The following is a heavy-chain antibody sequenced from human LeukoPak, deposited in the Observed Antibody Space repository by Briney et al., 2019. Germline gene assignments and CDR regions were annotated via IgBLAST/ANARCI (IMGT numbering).Heavy chain of an antibody. D-gene: IGHD1-20*01. CDR1: GYTFTGYY. V-gene: IGHV1-2*02. CDR2: INPNSGGT. J-gene: IGHJ4*02. CDR3: ARGYWVTGTDY. Sequence: ASVKVSCKASGYTFTGYYMHWVRQAPGQGLEWMGWINPNSGGTNYAQRFQDRVTMTSDTSISTAYMDLSRLRSDDTAVYFRARGYWVTGTDYWGQGTLVTVSS.